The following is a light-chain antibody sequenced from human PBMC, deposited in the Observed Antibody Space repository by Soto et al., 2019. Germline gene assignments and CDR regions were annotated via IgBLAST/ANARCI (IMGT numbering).Light chain of an antibody. Sequence: DIQLTQSPSSLSSFLGDRVTITCRASQNIDKSLTWYQQRPGKAPSLLIHGASSLHNGVPSRFSGSGSGTDFSLTISSLHPEDFATYYCQQSYIPPRTFGQGTRVE. V-gene: IGKV1-39*01. CDR2: GAS. CDR1: QNIDKS. CDR3: QQSYIPPRT. J-gene: IGKJ1*01.